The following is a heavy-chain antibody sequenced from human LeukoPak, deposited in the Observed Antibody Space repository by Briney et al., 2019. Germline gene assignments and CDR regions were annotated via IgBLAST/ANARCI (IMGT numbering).Heavy chain of an antibody. J-gene: IGHJ4*02. CDR3: ARLRDSGWYEDYFDY. CDR2: IYPGDSDS. Sequence: GESLKISCKGSGYSFTSYWIGWVRQMPGKGLEWMGIIYPGDSDSRYSPSFQGQVTISADKSISTAYLQWSSLKASDTAKYYCARLRDSGWYEDYFDYWGQGTLVTVSS. V-gene: IGHV5-51*01. CDR1: GYSFTSYW. D-gene: IGHD6-19*01.